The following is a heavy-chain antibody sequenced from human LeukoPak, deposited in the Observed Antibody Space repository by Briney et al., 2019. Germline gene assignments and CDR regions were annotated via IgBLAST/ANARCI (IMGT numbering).Heavy chain of an antibody. CDR1: GGSISSGSYY. V-gene: IGHV4-61*09. D-gene: IGHD5-24*01. CDR3: ASLGYRGFDY. J-gene: IGHJ4*02. Sequence: SETLSLTCTVSGGSISSGSYYWSWIRQPAGKGLEWIGHIYTSGSTNYNPSLKSRVTISVDTSKNQFSLKLSSVTAADTAVYYCASLGYRGFDYWGQGTLVTVSS. CDR2: IYTSGST.